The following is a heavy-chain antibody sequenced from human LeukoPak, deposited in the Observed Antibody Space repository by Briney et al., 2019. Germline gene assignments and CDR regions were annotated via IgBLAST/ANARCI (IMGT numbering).Heavy chain of an antibody. CDR3: VRQARGYHYTYFDY. D-gene: IGHD5-18*01. V-gene: IGHV3-13*01. J-gene: IGHJ4*02. CDR1: GFTLGSHD. Sequence: GGSLRLSCTASGFTLGSHDMHWVRQIPGQGLEWVAAVSSGFHAFFADSVQGRFTVSREDARNSLYLQMNSLRAGDTAVYYCVRQARGYHYTYFDYWGQGTLVTVSS. CDR2: VSSGFHA.